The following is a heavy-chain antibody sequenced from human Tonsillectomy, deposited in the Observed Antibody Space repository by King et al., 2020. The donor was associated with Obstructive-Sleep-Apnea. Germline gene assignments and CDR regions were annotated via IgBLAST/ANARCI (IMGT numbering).Heavy chain of an antibody. D-gene: IGHD5-18*01. CDR1: GGSISSYY. CDR2: VSDSGIT. CDR3: AISVDTAMVFDY. V-gene: IGHV4-59*08. Sequence: QLQESGPGLLKPSETLSLTCTVSGGSISSYYWSWIRQPPGKGLEWIGYVSDSGITNYNPSLKSRVTISVDTSKKQFSLKLSSVTAADTAVYYCAISVDTAMVFDYWGQGTLVTVSS. J-gene: IGHJ4*02.